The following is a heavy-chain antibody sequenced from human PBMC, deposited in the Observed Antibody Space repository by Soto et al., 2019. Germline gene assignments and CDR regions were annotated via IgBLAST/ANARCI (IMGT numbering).Heavy chain of an antibody. D-gene: IGHD3-22*01. CDR3: ARHGRTMIVAPFYYFDD. CDR1: GGSISSGGYY. Sequence: PSETLSLTCTVSGGSISSGGYYWSWIRQHPGKGLEWIGYIYYSGSTYYNPSLKSRVTISVDTSKNQFSLKLSSVTAADTAVYYCARHGRTMIVAPFYYFDDWGPGTLVTVAS. V-gene: IGHV4-31*03. CDR2: IYYSGST. J-gene: IGHJ4*02.